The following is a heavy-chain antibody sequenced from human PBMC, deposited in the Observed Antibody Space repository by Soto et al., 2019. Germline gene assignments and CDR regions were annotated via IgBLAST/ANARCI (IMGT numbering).Heavy chain of an antibody. J-gene: IGHJ6*03. D-gene: IGHD2-15*01. V-gene: IGHV3-33*01. CDR1: GFTFSSYG. CDR3: AREGCSGGSCSGYMDV. Sequence: GGSLRLSCAASGFTFSSYGMHWVRQAPGKGLEWVAVIWNDGSNKYYADSVKGRFTISRDNSKNTLYLQMNSLRAEDTAVYYCAREGCSGGSCSGYMDVWGKGTTVTVSS. CDR2: IWNDGSNK.